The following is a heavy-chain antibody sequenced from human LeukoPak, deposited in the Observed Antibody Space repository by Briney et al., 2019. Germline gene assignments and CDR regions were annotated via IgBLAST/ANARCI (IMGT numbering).Heavy chain of an antibody. J-gene: IGHJ3*02. CDR1: GGSISSYY. Sequence: RASGTLSLTCTVSGGSISSYYWSWIRQPPGKGLEWIGYIYYSGSTNYNPSLKSRVTISVDTSKNQFSLKLSSVTAADTAVYYCARGGLADDAFDIWGQGTMVTVSS. D-gene: IGHD2-21*01. V-gene: IGHV4-59*01. CDR3: ARGGLADDAFDI. CDR2: IYYSGST.